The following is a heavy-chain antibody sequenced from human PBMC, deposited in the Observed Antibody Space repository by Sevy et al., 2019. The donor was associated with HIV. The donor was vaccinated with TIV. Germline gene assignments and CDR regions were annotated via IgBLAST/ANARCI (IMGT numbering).Heavy chain of an antibody. CDR1: GFTFSRCA. CDR3: AKGDSSGWHGHFDY. V-gene: IGHV3-23*01. Sequence: GGSLRLSCAASGFTFSRCAMNWVRQAPGKGLEWVSDISASGGGTNYADSVKGRFTISRDNSKNTLYLQMNRLRAEDTAVYYCAKGDSSGWHGHFDYWGQGTLVTVSS. J-gene: IGHJ4*02. CDR2: ISASGGGT. D-gene: IGHD6-19*01.